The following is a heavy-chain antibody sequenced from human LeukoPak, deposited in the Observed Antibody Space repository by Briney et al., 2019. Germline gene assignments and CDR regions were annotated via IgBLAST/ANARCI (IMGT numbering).Heavy chain of an antibody. CDR1: GCSISSYY. D-gene: IGHD2-2*01. Sequence: SETLSLICAVSGCSISSYYWSWIRQPPGTGLERIGYIYYSGSTNYNPPLKSRVTISEDTSKNQFSLKLSSVTAADTAVYFCARISVPWQFDFWGQGTLVTVSS. CDR3: ARISVPWQFDF. V-gene: IGHV4-59*01. J-gene: IGHJ4*02. CDR2: IYYSGST.